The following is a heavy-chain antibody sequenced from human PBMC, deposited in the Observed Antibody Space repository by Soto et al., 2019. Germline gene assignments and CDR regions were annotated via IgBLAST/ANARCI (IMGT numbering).Heavy chain of an antibody. CDR2: VHHSGST. V-gene: IGHV4-38-2*01. Sequence: SETLSLTCAVSGYSISSGYHWGWIRQPPGKGREWLGSVHHSGSTYYNPSLKSRLTISVDRSKNQFSLKLSSVTAADTAVYYCARGYCSGGSCRRNWFDPWGQGTLVTVSS. CDR3: ARGYCSGGSCRRNWFDP. D-gene: IGHD2-15*01. J-gene: IGHJ5*02. CDR1: GYSISSGYH.